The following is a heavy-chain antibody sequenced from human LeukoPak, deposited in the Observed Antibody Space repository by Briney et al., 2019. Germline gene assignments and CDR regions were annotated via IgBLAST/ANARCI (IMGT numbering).Heavy chain of an antibody. Sequence: GGSLRLSCVASGFSFRNYWMSWVRQAPGKGLEWVANIKEDGSKKNHLDSVKGRFTISRDNAKNFLYLQMNSLRAEDTAVYYCAKDLSIFGVVPRYFQHWGQGTLVTVSS. D-gene: IGHD3-3*01. J-gene: IGHJ1*01. V-gene: IGHV3-7*03. CDR1: GFSFRNYW. CDR3: AKDLSIFGVVPRYFQH. CDR2: IKEDGSKK.